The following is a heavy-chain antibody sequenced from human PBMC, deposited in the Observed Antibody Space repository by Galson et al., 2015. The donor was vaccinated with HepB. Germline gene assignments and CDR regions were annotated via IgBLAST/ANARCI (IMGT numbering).Heavy chain of an antibody. CDR3: ARDGVDSSGYSDYYYYYMDV. Sequence: SLRLSCAASGFTFSSYAMHWVRQAPGKGLEWVAVVSYDGSNKYYADSVKGRFTISRDNSKNTLYLQMNSLRAEDTAVYYCARDGVDSSGYSDYYYYYMDVWGKGTTVTVSS. D-gene: IGHD3-22*01. CDR2: VSYDGSNK. CDR1: GFTFSSYA. V-gene: IGHV3-30-3*01. J-gene: IGHJ6*03.